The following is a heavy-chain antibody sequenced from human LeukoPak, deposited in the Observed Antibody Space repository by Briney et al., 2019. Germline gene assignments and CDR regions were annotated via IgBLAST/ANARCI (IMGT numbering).Heavy chain of an antibody. CDR2: IYVTGST. D-gene: IGHD3-10*01. Sequence: SETLSLTCTVSGASISSYYWSWIRQPAGKALEWIGRIYVTGSTTYNPSLESRVTMSLDTSKNQFSLKLSSVTAADTAVYYCAREDYYGSGSYYTYGYYYYMDVWGKGTTVTISS. CDR3: AREDYYGSGSYYTYGYYYYMDV. CDR1: GASISSYY. V-gene: IGHV4-4*07. J-gene: IGHJ6*03.